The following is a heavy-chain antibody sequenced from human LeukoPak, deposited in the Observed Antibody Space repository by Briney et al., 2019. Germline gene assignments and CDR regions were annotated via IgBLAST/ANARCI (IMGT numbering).Heavy chain of an antibody. J-gene: IGHJ6*02. CDR3: ARGADFSPLGYYDFDV. D-gene: IGHD3-3*01. CDR1: GGSISSGDYY. V-gene: IGHV4-30-4*01. CDR2: IDYSGLT. Sequence: SQTLSLTCTASGGSISSGDYYWSWIRQPPGKGLEWIGYIDYSGLTYYNPSLKSRLSMSVDTSKNQFSLYLSSVTAADTAVYFCARGADFSPLGYYDFDVWGQGTTVTVSS.